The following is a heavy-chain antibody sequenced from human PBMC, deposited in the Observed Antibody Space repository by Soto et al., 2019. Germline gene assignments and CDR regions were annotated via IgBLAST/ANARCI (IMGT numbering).Heavy chain of an antibody. CDR2: INHNGVSR. V-gene: IGHV3-64*04. CDR3: ARVRQFDY. Sequence: GGSLRLSCSASGFTFGSYAFHWVRQAPGKGLEYVSAINHNGVSRYYADSVRGRFTISRDNTKNSLYLQMNSLRAEDTAVYYCARVRQFDYWGQGTMVTVSS. CDR1: GFTFGSYA. D-gene: IGHD1-1*01. J-gene: IGHJ4*02.